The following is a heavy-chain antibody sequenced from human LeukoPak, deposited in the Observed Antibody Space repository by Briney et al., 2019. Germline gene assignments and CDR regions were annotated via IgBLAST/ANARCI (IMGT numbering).Heavy chain of an antibody. CDR3: ARYIVSYPHDAFDI. CDR2: IYYSGST. V-gene: IGHV4-59*01. J-gene: IGHJ3*02. Sequence: PSETLSLTCTVSGGSISSYYWSWIRQPPGKGLEWIGYIYYSGSTSYNPSLKSRVTISVDTSKKQFALKLSSVTAADTAFYYCARYIVSYPHDAFDIWGQGTMVTVSS. CDR1: GGSISSYY. D-gene: IGHD1-26*01.